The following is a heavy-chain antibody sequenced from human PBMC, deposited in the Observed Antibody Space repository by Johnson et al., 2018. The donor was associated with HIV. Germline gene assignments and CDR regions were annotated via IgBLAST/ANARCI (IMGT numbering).Heavy chain of an antibody. CDR1: GFTVSSNY. J-gene: IGHJ3*02. Sequence: VQLVESGGGLVQPGGSLRLSCAASGFTVSSNYMTWVRQAPGTGLEWVSVIYSGGSTYYADSVKGSFTMSRDNSKNRLYLQMNRLRVDDSAVYYCAKVWDYFDSNALDIWGQGTMVTVSS. CDR3: AKVWDYFDSNALDI. CDR2: IYSGGST. D-gene: IGHD3-22*01. V-gene: IGHV3-66*01.